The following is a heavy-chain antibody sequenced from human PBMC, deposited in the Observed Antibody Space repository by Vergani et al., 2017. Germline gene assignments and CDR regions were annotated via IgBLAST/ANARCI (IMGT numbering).Heavy chain of an antibody. V-gene: IGHV3-23*01. Sequence: EVQLLESGGGLVQPGGSLRLSCAASGFTFSSYAMSWVRQAPGKGLEWVSAISGSGGSTYYADSVKGRFTISRDNSKNTLYLQMNSVGAEDTAVYYCANGRVGDYSGVDYWGQGTLVTVSS. J-gene: IGHJ4*02. CDR1: GFTFSSYA. CDR3: ANGRVGDYSGVDY. D-gene: IGHD4-23*01. CDR2: ISGSGGST.